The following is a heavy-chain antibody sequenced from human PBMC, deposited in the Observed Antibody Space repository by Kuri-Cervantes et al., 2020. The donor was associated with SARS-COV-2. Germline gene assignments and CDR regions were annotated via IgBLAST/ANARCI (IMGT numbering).Heavy chain of an antibody. CDR1: GYTFTSYA. D-gene: IGHD2-15*01. CDR3: ARDPLGVGYCSGGSCPYYFDY. Sequence: ASVKVSCKASGYTFTSYAMHWVRQAPGQRLEWMGWINAGNGNTKYSQKFQGRVTITRDTSASTAYMELRSLRSDDTAVYYCARDPLGVGYCSGGSCPYYFDYWGQGTLVTVSS. CDR2: INAGNGNT. V-gene: IGHV1-3*01. J-gene: IGHJ4*02.